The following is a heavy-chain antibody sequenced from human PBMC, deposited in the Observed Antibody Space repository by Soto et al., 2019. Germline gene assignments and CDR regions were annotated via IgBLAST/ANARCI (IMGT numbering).Heavy chain of an antibody. J-gene: IGHJ6*02. V-gene: IGHV4-39*01. D-gene: IGHD6-25*01. CDR3: ARQVEYSSGAGVMDV. Sequence: SETLSLTCTVSGGSISSSSYYWGWIRQPPGKGLEWIGSIYYSGSTYYNPSLKSRVTISVDTSKNQFSLKLSSVTAADTAVYYCARQVEYSSGAGVMDVWGQGTTVTVSS. CDR1: GGSISSSSYY. CDR2: IYYSGST.